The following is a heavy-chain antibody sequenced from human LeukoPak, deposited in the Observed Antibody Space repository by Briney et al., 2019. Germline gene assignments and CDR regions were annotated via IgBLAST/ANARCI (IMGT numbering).Heavy chain of an antibody. Sequence: GGSLRLSCAASGFTVSSNYMSWVRQAPGKGLEWVSVIYSGGSTYYADSVKGRFTVSRDNSKNTLYLQMNSLRAEDTAVYYCARGKIGERDYYYYAMDVWGQGTTVTVFS. D-gene: IGHD3-16*01. J-gene: IGHJ6*02. CDR1: GFTVSSNY. CDR3: ARGKIGERDYYYYAMDV. CDR2: IYSGGST. V-gene: IGHV3-66*02.